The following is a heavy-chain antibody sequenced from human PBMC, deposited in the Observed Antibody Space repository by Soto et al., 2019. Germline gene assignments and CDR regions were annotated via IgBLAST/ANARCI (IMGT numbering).Heavy chain of an antibody. V-gene: IGHV5-10-1*01. J-gene: IGHJ5*02. CDR1: GYSFTNYW. Sequence: PGESLKISCKGSGYSFTNYWISWVRQMPGKGLEWMGRIDPSDSYTNYSPSFQGHVTISADKSISTAYLQWSSLKASDTAMYYCAIEGYYYDSSGYYRETWFDPWGQGTLVTVSS. D-gene: IGHD3-22*01. CDR3: AIEGYYYDSSGYYRETWFDP. CDR2: IDPSDSYT.